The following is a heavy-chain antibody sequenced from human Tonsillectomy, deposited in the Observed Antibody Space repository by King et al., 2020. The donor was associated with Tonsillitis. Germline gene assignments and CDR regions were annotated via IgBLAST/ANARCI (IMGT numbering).Heavy chain of an antibody. CDR3: TTDPEQQLEFDY. J-gene: IGHJ4*02. CDR2: IKSKTDGGTT. CDR1: GFTFSNAW. D-gene: IGHD6-13*01. Sequence: VQLVESGGGLVKPGGSLRLSCAASGFTFSNAWMSWVRQAPGKGLEWVGRIKSKTDGGTTDYAAPVKGRFTISRDDSKNTLYLQMSNLKTEDTAVYYCTTDPEQQLEFDYWGQGTLVTVSS. V-gene: IGHV3-15*01.